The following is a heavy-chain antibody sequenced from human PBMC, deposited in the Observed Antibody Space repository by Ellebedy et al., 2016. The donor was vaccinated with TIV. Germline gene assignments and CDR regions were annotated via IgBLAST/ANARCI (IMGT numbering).Heavy chain of an antibody. CDR3: AILSGATRGYNNYGMDV. J-gene: IGHJ6*02. V-gene: IGHV3-74*01. D-gene: IGHD5-12*01. Sequence: GGSLRLSCAASGFTFSSYWMHWVRQAPGKGLMWVSRINGDGSSTTYADSVKGRFTISRDNAKNTLYLQMNSLRAEDTAVYYCAILSGATRGYNNYGMDVWGQGTTVTVSS. CDR2: INGDGSST. CDR1: GFTFSSYW.